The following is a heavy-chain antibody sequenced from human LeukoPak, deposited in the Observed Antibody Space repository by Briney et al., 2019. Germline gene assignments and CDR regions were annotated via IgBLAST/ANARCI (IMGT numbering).Heavy chain of an antibody. CDR1: GFTFSNYW. D-gene: IGHD2-2*01. J-gene: IGHJ4*02. Sequence: GGSLRLSCAASGFTFSNYWMHWVRQAPGKGLVWVSRINSDGSSTYYADSVKGRFTISRDNSKNTLYLQMNSLRAEDTAVYYCAKWDIVVVPAAFGYWGQGTLVTVSS. CDR3: AKWDIVVVPAAFGY. CDR2: INSDGSST. V-gene: IGHV3-74*01.